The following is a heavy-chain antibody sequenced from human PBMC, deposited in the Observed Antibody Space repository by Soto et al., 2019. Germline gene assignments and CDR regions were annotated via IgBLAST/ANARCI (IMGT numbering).Heavy chain of an antibody. CDR1: GYSFTSYW. D-gene: IGHD6-6*01. V-gene: IGHV5-51*01. CDR3: ARLSSSWRDYYYDVMDV. J-gene: IGHJ6*02. Sequence: GESLKISCKGSGYSFTSYWIGWVRQMPGKGLEWMGIIYPGDSDTRYSPSFQGQVTISADKSISTAYLQWSSLKASDTAMYYCARLSSSWRDYYYDVMDVWAQGTTVPVSS. CDR2: IYPGDSDT.